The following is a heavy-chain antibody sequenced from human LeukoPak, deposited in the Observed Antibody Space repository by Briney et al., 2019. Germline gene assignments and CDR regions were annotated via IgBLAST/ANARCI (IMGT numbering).Heavy chain of an antibody. CDR2: INHSGSS. Sequence: KPSETLSLTCAVYGGSFSGYYWSWIRQPPGKGLEWIGEINHSGSSNYNPSLKSRVTISVDTSKNQFSLKLSSVTAADTAVYYCARDYGSGFWDVWGKGTTVTVSS. D-gene: IGHD3-10*01. CDR3: ARDYGSGFWDV. V-gene: IGHV4-34*01. J-gene: IGHJ6*04. CDR1: GGSFSGYY.